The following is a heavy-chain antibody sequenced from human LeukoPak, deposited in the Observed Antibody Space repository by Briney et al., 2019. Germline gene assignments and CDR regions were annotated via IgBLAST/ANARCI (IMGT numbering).Heavy chain of an antibody. CDR1: GFTFTDYA. D-gene: IGHD3-22*01. Sequence: GGSLRLSCAASGFTFTDYAMGWVRQAPGQGLEWASTIIASGSTTYYVDSVRGRFTISRDNSKDTLSLQMSSLRAEDTAVYYCAKARTPYNSSFYTWGQGALVAVSS. CDR3: AKARTPYNSSFYT. CDR2: IIASGSTT. J-gene: IGHJ5*02. V-gene: IGHV3-23*01.